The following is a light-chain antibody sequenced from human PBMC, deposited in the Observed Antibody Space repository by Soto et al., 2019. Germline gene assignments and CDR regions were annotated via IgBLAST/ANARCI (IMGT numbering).Light chain of an antibody. Sequence: DIQMTQSPSSLSASVGDRVTITCRASQTITNYLNWYQQQSGKAPKLLIYATDTLQSGVPSRFSGSGSGTEFTLTISSLQSEDFAVYYCQQYDVGPALTFGGGTKVDIK. CDR1: QTITNY. CDR2: ATD. J-gene: IGKJ4*01. V-gene: IGKV1-39*01. CDR3: QQYDVGPALT.